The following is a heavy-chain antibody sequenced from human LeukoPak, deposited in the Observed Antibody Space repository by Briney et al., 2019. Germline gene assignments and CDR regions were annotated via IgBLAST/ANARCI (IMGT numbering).Heavy chain of an antibody. CDR1: GGSFSGYY. Sequence: PSETLSLTCAVYGGSFSGYYWSWIRQPPGKGLEWIGEINHSGSTNYNPSLKSRVTISVDTSKNHFSLKLSSVTAADTAVYYCALSGGYCSSTSCSQFDYWGQGTLVTVSS. CDR2: INHSGST. D-gene: IGHD2-2*01. J-gene: IGHJ4*02. V-gene: IGHV4-34*01. CDR3: ALSGGYCSSTSCSQFDY.